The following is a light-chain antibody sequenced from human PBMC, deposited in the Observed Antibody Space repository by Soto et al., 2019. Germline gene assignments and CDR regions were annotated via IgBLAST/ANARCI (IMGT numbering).Light chain of an antibody. CDR2: SNN. V-gene: IGLV1-44*01. CDR1: SSNIGSNT. Sequence: QSVLTQPPSASATPGQRVTISCSGSSSNIGSNTVNWYQHLPGTAPKLLIYSNNQRPSGVPDRFSGSKSGTSASLAISGLQSEDEADYYCAAWDDSLNGPVFGGATKLTVL. CDR3: AAWDDSLNGPV. J-gene: IGLJ3*02.